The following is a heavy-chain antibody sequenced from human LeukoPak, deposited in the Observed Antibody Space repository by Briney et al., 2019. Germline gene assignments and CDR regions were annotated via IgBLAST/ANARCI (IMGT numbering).Heavy chain of an antibody. CDR1: GFTFSSYS. Sequence: GGSLRLSCAASGFTFSSYSMNWVRQAPGKGLEWVSSISSSSSYIYYADSVKGRFTISRDNAKNSLYLQMNSLRAEDTAVYYCAKALYSGSYVYFDYWGQGTLVTVSS. J-gene: IGHJ4*02. V-gene: IGHV3-21*04. CDR3: AKALYSGSYVYFDY. D-gene: IGHD1-26*01. CDR2: ISSSSSYI.